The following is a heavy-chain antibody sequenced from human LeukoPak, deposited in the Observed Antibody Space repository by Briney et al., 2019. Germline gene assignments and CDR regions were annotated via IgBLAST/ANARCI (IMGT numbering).Heavy chain of an antibody. CDR3: ARGQRNYFRAVDD. CDR2: IYTSGST. D-gene: IGHD1-7*01. J-gene: IGHJ4*02. Sequence: SETLSLTCTVSGGSISSYYWSRIRQPAGKGLEWIGRIYTSGSTNYNPSLKSRVTMSVDTSKNQFSLKLRSVTAADAAVYYCARGQRNYFRAVDDWGQGTLVTVSS. CDR1: GGSISSYY. V-gene: IGHV4-4*07.